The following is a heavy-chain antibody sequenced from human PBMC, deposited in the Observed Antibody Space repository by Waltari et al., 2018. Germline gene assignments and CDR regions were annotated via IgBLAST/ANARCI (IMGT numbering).Heavy chain of an antibody. J-gene: IGHJ6*02. D-gene: IGHD6-13*01. CDR3: ARLAPKTYRSPVPGRDYYYGLDV. V-gene: IGHV3-74*01. CDR2: INVDGRHS. CDR1: GFTYSNHW. Sequence: EEQLVESGGGLVQPGDSLRLSCAASGFTYSNHWMHWVRQAPGRGLVWCSRINVDGRHSNEADSVKGRFTISRDNTKKTLYLQMKRLRVEDTAVYYCARLAPKTYRSPVPGRDYYYGLDVWGQGTTVTVSS.